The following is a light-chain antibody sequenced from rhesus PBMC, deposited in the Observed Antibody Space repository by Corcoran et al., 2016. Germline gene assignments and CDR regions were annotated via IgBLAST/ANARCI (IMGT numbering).Light chain of an antibody. Sequence: QAALTQPPSVSGPPGQSVTISCTGTSSDIGGYNYVSWYQQHPGKAPKLMIYEVTKRPSGVSDRFSGSKSGNTASLTISGLQSEDEADYYCSSYAGSNTFIFGAGTRLTVL. CDR3: SSYAGSNTFI. CDR1: SSDIGGYNY. V-gene: IGLV2-23*01. CDR2: EVT. J-gene: IGLJ1*01.